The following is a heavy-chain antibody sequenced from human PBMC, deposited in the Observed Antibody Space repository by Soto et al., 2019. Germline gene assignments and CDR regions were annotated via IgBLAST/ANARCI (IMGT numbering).Heavy chain of an antibody. Sequence: GESLKISCAASGFTFSSYAMSWVRQAPGKGLAWVSAISGSGGNTYYTGSVMGRFTISRDDSKNTLYLQMSSLRAEYTAVYDCANQMHSCSGGTCSSKPNNWFESWGQGTLVTVSS. V-gene: IGHV3-23*01. CDR3: ANQMHSCSGGTCSSKPNNWFES. J-gene: IGHJ5*01. D-gene: IGHD2-15*01. CDR2: ISGSGGNT. CDR1: GFTFSSYA.